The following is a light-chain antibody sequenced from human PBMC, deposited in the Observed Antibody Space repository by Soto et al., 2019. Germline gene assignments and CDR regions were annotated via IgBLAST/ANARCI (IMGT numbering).Light chain of an antibody. V-gene: IGKV3-11*01. J-gene: IGKJ4*01. CDR2: DAS. Sequence: ETVLTQSPATLSLSPGERATLSCRASQSVSSYLAWYQQKPGQAPRLLIYDASNRATGIPARFSGSGSGTDFTLTICSLEPADFAVYYCQQRSNWPLTFGGGTKVEIK. CDR1: QSVSSY. CDR3: QQRSNWPLT.